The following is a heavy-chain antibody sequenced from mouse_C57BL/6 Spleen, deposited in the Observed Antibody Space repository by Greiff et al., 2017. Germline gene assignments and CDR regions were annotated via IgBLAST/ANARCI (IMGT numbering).Heavy chain of an antibody. J-gene: IGHJ2*01. CDR3: ARAPSLGYFDY. V-gene: IGHV1-52*01. Sequence: QVQLQQSGAELVRPGSSVKLSCKASGYTFTSYWMHWVKQRPIQGLEWIGNIDPSDSETHYNQKFKDKATLTVDKSSSTAYMQLSSLTSEDSAVYYCARAPSLGYFDYWGQGTTLTVSS. D-gene: IGHD3-3*01. CDR1: GYTFTSYW. CDR2: IDPSDSET.